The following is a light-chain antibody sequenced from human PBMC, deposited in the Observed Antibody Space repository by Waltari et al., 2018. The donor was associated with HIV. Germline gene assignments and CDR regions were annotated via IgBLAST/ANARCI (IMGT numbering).Light chain of an antibody. Sequence: DIQLTQSPSFLSASVGDRVTITCRARQGIRIYLAWYQQKAGKAPKILIYGASTLQSGVPSRFSGSGSGTEFTLTISSLRPEDFATYNCQQLNTYPGFTFGPGTKVDIK. CDR2: GAS. V-gene: IGKV1-9*01. CDR1: QGIRIY. J-gene: IGKJ3*01. CDR3: QQLNTYPGFT.